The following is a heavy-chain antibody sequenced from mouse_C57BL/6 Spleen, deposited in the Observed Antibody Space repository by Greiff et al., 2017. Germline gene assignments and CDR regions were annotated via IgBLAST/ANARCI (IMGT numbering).Heavy chain of an antibody. CDR2: IRNKANGYTT. D-gene: IGHD2-1*01. CDR1: GFTFTDYY. V-gene: IGHV7-3*01. CDR3: ARYTGNYGAMDY. Sequence: EVNLVESGGGLVQPGGSLSLSCAASGFTFTDYYMSWVRQPPGKALEWLGFIRNKANGYTTEYSASVKGRFTISRDNSQSILYLQMNALRAEDSATYYCARYTGNYGAMDYWGQGTSVTVSS. J-gene: IGHJ4*01.